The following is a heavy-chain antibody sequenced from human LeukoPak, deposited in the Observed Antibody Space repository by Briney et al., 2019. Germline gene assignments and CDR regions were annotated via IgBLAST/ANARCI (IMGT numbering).Heavy chain of an antibody. D-gene: IGHD3-16*01. J-gene: IGHJ4*02. V-gene: IGHV1-69*13. Sequence: SVKVSCKASGGTFSSYAISWVRQAPGQGLEWMGGIIPIFGTANYAQKFQGRVTITADESTSTAYMELSSLRSEDTAVYYCANLLYDYVWGSYSYWGQGTLVTVSS. CDR2: IIPIFGTA. CDR1: GGTFSSYA. CDR3: ANLLYDYVWGSYSY.